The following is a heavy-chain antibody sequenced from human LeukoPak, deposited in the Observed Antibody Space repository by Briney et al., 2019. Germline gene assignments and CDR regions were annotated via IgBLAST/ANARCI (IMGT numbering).Heavy chain of an antibody. CDR1: GGSISNYY. Sequence: SETLSLTCTVSGGSISNYYWSWIRQPPGKGLGWIGYMYYSGSTNYNPSLKSRVTMSLDTSKNQFSLKVTSVTAADTAVYYCAGIQSYYFDYWGQGTLVTVSS. D-gene: IGHD5-24*01. J-gene: IGHJ4*02. V-gene: IGHV4-59*08. CDR2: MYYSGST. CDR3: AGIQSYYFDY.